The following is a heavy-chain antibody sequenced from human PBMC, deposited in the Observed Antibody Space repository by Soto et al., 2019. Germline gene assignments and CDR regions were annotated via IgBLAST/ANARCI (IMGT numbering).Heavy chain of an antibody. J-gene: IGHJ5*02. CDR1: GGSISSYY. CDR2: IYYSGST. D-gene: IGHD4-17*01. CDR3: ARGWDYGDYPADPDLFDP. V-gene: IGHV4-59*01. Sequence: SETLSHTCTVSGGSISSYYWSWIRQPPGKGLEWIGYIYYSGSTNYNPSLKSRVTISVDTSKNQFSLKLSSVTAADTAVYYCARGWDYGDYPADPDLFDPWGQGTLVTVSS.